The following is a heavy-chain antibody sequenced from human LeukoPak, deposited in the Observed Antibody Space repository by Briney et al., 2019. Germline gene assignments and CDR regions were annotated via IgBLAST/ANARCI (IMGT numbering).Heavy chain of an antibody. J-gene: IGHJ4*02. V-gene: IGHV1-46*01. CDR3: ARGDIVVVPAAHAGGSSSWYAPDY. CDR1: GYTFTGYY. Sequence: GASVKVSCRASGYTFTGYYMHWVRQAPGHGLEWMGIINPSGGSTSYAQKFQGRVTMTRDTSTSTVYMELSSLRSEDTAVYYCARGDIVVVPAAHAGGSSSWYAPDYWGQGTLVTVSS. D-gene: IGHD2-2*01. CDR2: INPSGGST.